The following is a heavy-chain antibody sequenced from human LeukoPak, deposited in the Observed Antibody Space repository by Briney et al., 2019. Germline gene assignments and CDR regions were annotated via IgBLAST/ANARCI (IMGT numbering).Heavy chain of an antibody. J-gene: IGHJ5*01. D-gene: IGHD4-17*01. CDR2: ISYGGST. CDR1: GDSITNSY. CDR3: AKRIIEARENGDSNWLDP. V-gene: IGHV4-59*08. Sequence: SETLSLTCTVSGDSITNSYWNWIRQPPGRGLEWIGRISYGGSTNYNPSLKSRVIISRDTSKNQFSLELTSVTAADTAMYYCAKRIIEARENGDSNWLDPWGQGTLVTVSS.